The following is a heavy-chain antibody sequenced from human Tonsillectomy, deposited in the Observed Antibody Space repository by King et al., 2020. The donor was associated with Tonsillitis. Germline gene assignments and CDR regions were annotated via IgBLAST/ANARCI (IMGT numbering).Heavy chain of an antibody. CDR3: ARVSGDYSILTGFDS. CDR2: ISAYNGNT. D-gene: IGHD3-9*01. Sequence: VQLVESGAEVKKPGASVKVSCKASGYIFTSNGISWVRQAPGQGLEWMGWISAYNGNTNYAQKFQGRVTMTTETSTSTAYMELTNLRSDDTAVFYCARVSGDYSILTGFDSWGQGTLVTVSS. J-gene: IGHJ4*02. V-gene: IGHV1-18*04. CDR1: GYIFTSNG.